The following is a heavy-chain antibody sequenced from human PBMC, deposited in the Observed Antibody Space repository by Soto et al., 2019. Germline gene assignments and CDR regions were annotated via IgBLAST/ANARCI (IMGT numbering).Heavy chain of an antibody. D-gene: IGHD3-10*01. J-gene: IGHJ4*02. CDR1: GYTFTSYG. CDR2: ISAYNGNT. CDR3: ARDMLLWFGEPEGAFDY. Sequence: QVQLVQSGAEVKKPGASVKVSCKASGYTFTSYGISWVRQAPGQGLEWMGWISAYNGNTNYAQKLQGRVTMTTDTATSTAYMELRSLRSDDTAVYYCARDMLLWFGEPEGAFDYWGQGTLVTVSS. V-gene: IGHV1-18*01.